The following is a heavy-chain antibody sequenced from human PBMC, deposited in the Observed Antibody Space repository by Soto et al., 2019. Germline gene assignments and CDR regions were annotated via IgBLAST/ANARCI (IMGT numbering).Heavy chain of an antibody. CDR1: GFTFSSYA. CDR2: TSGSGGST. V-gene: IGHV3-23*01. CDR3: ARDYYKYYDSSGYYRSPAY. Sequence: GGSLRLSCAASGFTFSSYAMRWVRQAPGKGLEWVSATSGSGGSTYYADSVKGRFTISRDNSKNTLYLQMNSLRAEDTAVYYCARDYYKYYDSSGYYRSPAYWGQGTLVTVSS. J-gene: IGHJ4*02. D-gene: IGHD3-22*01.